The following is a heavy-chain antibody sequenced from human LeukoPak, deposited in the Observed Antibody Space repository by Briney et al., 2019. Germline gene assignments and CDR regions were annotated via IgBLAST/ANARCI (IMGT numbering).Heavy chain of an antibody. CDR3: ARGVMVATFWFDP. V-gene: IGHV4-31*03. CDR2: IYYSGST. CDR1: GVSISSGGYY. D-gene: IGHD5-12*01. Sequence: PSETLSLTCTVSGVSISSGGYYWSWIRQHPGKGLEWIGYIYYSGSTYYNPSLKSRVTISVDTSKNQFSLKLSSVTAADTAVYYCARGVMVATFWFDPWGQGTLVTVSS. J-gene: IGHJ5*02.